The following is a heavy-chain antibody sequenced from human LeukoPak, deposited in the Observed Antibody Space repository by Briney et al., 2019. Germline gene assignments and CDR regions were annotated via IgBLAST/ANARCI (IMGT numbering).Heavy chain of an antibody. CDR3: ARDAVVVPAAMNWFDP. D-gene: IGHD2-2*01. Sequence: GRSLRLSCAASGFTFSSYGMHCVRQAPGKGLEWVAVIWYDGSNKYYADSVKGRFTISRDNAKNSLYLQMNSLRAEDTAVYYCARDAVVVPAAMNWFDPWGQGTLVTVSS. CDR2: IWYDGSNK. J-gene: IGHJ5*02. CDR1: GFTFSSYG. V-gene: IGHV3-33*01.